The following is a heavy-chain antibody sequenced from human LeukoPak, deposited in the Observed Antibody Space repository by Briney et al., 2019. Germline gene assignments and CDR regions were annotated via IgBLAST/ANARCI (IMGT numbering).Heavy chain of an antibody. V-gene: IGHV4-4*07. Sequence: SETLSLTCSVSGVSISAYYWSWIRQPAGKGLEWIGRIYPGESIYASENTNYNPSLKSRVSVSGDTSKNQVSLKLRSVTAGDTAVYYCARDPTTVTTIFDSWGQGTLVTVSS. J-gene: IGHJ4*02. D-gene: IGHD4-17*01. CDR2: IYPGESIYASENT. CDR1: GVSISAYY. CDR3: ARDPTTVTTIFDS.